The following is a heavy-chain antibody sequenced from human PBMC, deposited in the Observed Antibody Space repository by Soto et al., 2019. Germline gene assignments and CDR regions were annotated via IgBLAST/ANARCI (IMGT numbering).Heavy chain of an antibody. V-gene: IGHV4-59*01. Sequence: ETLSLTCTVSGGSISSYYWSWIRQPPGKGLEWIGYIYYSGSTNYNPSLKSRVTISVDTSKNQFSLKLSSVTAADTAVYYCARAPTSLNWFDPWGQGTLVTVLL. CDR2: IYYSGST. CDR3: ARAPTSLNWFDP. J-gene: IGHJ5*02. CDR1: GGSISSYY.